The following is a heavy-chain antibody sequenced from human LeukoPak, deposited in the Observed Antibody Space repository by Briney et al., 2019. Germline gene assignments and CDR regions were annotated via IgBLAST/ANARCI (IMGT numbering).Heavy chain of an antibody. CDR2: IIPIFGTA. V-gene: IGHV1-69*05. CDR1: GGTFSSYA. D-gene: IGHD3-3*01. CDR3: ARGTYYDFWSGADVFDY. J-gene: IGHJ4*02. Sequence: SVKVSCKASGGTFSSYAISWVRQAPGQGLEWMGRIIPIFGTANYAQKFQGRVTITTDESTSTAYMELSSLRSEDTAVYYCARGTYYDFWSGADVFDYWGQGTLVTVSS.